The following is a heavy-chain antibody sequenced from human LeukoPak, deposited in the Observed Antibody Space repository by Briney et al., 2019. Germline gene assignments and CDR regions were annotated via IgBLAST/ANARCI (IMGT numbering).Heavy chain of an antibody. Sequence: PSETLSLTCTVSGGSISSGSYYWSWIRQPAGKGLEWIGRIYTSGSTNYNPSLKSRVTISVDTSKNQLSLKLSSVTAADTAVYYCARDEEGCFDYWGQGTLVTVSS. CDR2: IYTSGST. J-gene: IGHJ4*02. CDR1: GGSISSGSYY. V-gene: IGHV4-61*02. D-gene: IGHD6-19*01. CDR3: ARDEEGCFDY.